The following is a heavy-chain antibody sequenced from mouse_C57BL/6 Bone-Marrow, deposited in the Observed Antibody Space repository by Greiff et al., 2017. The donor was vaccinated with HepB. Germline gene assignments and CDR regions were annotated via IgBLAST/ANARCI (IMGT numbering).Heavy chain of an antibody. J-gene: IGHJ4*01. Sequence: DVMLVESGGGLVQPGGSLKLSCAASGFTFSDYGMAWVRQAPRKGPEWVAFISNLAYSIYYADTVTGRFTISRENAKNTLYLEMSSLRSEDTAMYYCARKQHYDYDYAMDYWGQGTSVTVSS. CDR3: ARKQHYDYDYAMDY. D-gene: IGHD2-4*01. V-gene: IGHV5-15*01. CDR1: GFTFSDYG. CDR2: ISNLAYSI.